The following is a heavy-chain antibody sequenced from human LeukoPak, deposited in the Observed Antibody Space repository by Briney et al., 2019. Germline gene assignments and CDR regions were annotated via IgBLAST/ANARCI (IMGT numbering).Heavy chain of an antibody. V-gene: IGHV3-74*01. J-gene: IGHJ3*02. CDR1: GFTFSNYW. CDR3: ARDDDGSSSSLAFDI. Sequence: GGSLRLSCTTSGFTFSNYWMHWVRQAPGKGLVWVAQINSDGSTTSYADSVKGRVTISRDNAKNSLYLQMNSLRAEDTAVYYCARDDDGSSSSLAFDIWAKGQWSPSLQ. D-gene: IGHD6-6*01. CDR2: INSDGSTT.